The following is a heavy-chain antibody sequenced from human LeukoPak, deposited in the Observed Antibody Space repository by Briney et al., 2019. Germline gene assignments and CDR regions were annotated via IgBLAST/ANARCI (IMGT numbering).Heavy chain of an antibody. CDR2: IYYSGST. CDR3: ARAFRYYYDSSGYYGAFDI. V-gene: IGHV4-59*01. Sequence: SETLSLTCAVYGGSFGGYYWNWIRQPPGKGLEWIGYIYYSGSTNYNPSLKSRVTISVDTSKNQFSLKLGSVTAADTAVYYCARAFRYYYDSSGYYGAFDIWGQGTMVTVSS. CDR1: GGSFGGYY. J-gene: IGHJ3*02. D-gene: IGHD3-22*01.